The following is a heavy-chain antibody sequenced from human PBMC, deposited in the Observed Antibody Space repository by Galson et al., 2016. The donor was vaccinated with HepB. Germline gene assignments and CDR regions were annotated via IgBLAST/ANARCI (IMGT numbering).Heavy chain of an antibody. CDR1: GGSMSTSSYY. J-gene: IGHJ4*02. Sequence: SETLSLTCTVSGGSMSTSSYYWGWIRQPPGRGLEWIGHMYYSGSTNYSPSLNSRVTISVDTSKNQFSLNLTSVTAADTAVYYCARDNGIGNYQRWGQGTLVTVSS. CDR3: ARDNGIGNYQR. D-gene: IGHD3-16*02. V-gene: IGHV4-61*01. CDR2: MYYSGST.